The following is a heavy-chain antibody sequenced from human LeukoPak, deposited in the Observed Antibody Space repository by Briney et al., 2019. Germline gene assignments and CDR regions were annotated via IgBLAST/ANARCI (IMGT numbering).Heavy chain of an antibody. Sequence: HPGGSLRLSCAASGFTLSSYWMHWVRQAPGKGLVWVSRINSDGSSTSYADSVKGRFTISRDNAKNTLYLQMNSLRAEDTAVFYCARAMYTSGWSIDYWGQGTLVTVSS. CDR2: INSDGSST. CDR1: GFTLSSYW. D-gene: IGHD6-19*01. J-gene: IGHJ4*02. CDR3: ARAMYTSGWSIDY. V-gene: IGHV3-74*01.